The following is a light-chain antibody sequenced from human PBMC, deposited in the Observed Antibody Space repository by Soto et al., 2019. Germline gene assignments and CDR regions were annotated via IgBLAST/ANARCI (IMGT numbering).Light chain of an antibody. V-gene: IGKV3-20*01. Sequence: EIVLTQSPGTLSLSPGERATLSCRASQSVSNNYLAWYQQKPGQAPRLLIYGASNRATSIPDRFSGSGCGTDFPLTISLLEHEDLAVYCCQQYGSSGTFGQGTKVEIK. CDR1: QSVSNNY. CDR2: GAS. J-gene: IGKJ1*01. CDR3: QQYGSSGT.